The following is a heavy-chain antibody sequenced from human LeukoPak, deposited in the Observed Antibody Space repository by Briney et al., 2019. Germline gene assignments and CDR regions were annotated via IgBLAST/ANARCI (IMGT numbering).Heavy chain of an antibody. D-gene: IGHD1-7*01. J-gene: IGHJ4*02. CDR3: ASGTSSPADY. CDR2: IIPIFGTA. V-gene: IGHV1-69*13. Sequence: GASVKVSCKASGGTFSSYAISWVRQAPGQGLEWMGRIIPIFGTANYAQKFQGRVTITPDESTSTAYMELSSLRSEDTAVYYCASGTSSPADYWGQGTLVTVSS. CDR1: GGTFSSYA.